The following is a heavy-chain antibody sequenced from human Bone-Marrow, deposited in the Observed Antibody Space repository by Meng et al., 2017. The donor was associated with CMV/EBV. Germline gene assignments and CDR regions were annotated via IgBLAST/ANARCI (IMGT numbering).Heavy chain of an antibody. CDR3: ARDLPSYYYGSGSYSGGMDV. CDR2: INSDGSST. CDR1: GFTFRSYW. V-gene: IGHV3-74*01. J-gene: IGHJ6*02. Sequence: GGSLRLSCAASGFTFRSYWMHWVRQAPGKGLVWVSRINSDGSSTSYADSVRGRFTISRDNAKNTLYLQMNSLRAEDTAVYYCARDLPSYYYGSGSYSGGMDVWGQGTTVTVSS. D-gene: IGHD3-10*01.